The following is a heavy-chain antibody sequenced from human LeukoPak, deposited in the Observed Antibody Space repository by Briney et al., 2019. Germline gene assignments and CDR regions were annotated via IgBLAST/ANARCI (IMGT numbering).Heavy chain of an antibody. V-gene: IGHV3-23*01. CDR2: ISGSGGST. D-gene: IGHD2-2*01. J-gene: IGHJ4*02. CDR1: GFTFSSYA. Sequence: RPGGSLRLSCAASGFTFSSYAMSWVRQAPGKGLEWVSVISGSGGSTNYADSVKGRFTFSRDNSKNTLYLQMNSLRAEDTAVYYCAKARERGYCSSTSCSTNYFDYWGQGTLVTVSS. CDR3: AKARERGYCSSTSCSTNYFDY.